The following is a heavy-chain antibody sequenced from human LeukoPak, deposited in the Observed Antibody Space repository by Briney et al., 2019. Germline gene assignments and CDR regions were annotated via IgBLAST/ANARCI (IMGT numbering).Heavy chain of an antibody. Sequence: PGGSLRLSCAASGFTFSSYGMSWVRQAPGKGLEWLSVISGSGGGTYYGDSVKGRFTISRDNSKNTLYLQMNSLRAEDTAVYYCAKDRDIVGAYDTFDIWGQGTMVTVSS. CDR2: ISGSGGGT. D-gene: IGHD1-26*01. CDR3: AKDRDIVGAYDTFDI. J-gene: IGHJ3*02. CDR1: GFTFSSYG. V-gene: IGHV3-23*01.